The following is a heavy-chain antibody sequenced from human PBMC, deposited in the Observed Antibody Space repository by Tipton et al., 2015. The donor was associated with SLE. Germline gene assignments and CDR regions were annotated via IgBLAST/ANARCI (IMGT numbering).Heavy chain of an antibody. CDR3: ASVDDTVTTHFEH. Sequence: TLSLTCTVSGGSISGYYYNWIRQPAGKGLEWIGRIFTSGSTNYNPSLKSRVTISVDTSKSQISLKLSSVTAADTAIYSCASVDDTVTTHFEHWGQGTLVTVSS. CDR1: GGSISGYY. J-gene: IGHJ4*02. V-gene: IGHV4-4*07. D-gene: IGHD4-17*01. CDR2: IFTSGST.